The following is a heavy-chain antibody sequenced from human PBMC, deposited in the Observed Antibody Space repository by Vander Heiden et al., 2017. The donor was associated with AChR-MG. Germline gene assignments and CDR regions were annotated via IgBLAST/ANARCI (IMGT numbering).Heavy chain of an antibody. D-gene: IGHD6-19*01. CDR1: GSTFSSHA. CDR3: ARGGHSSGWYYFDY. Sequence: QVQLVESGGGVVQPGRSLRLSCAASGSTFSSHAMHWVRQAPGKGLEWVAVISYDGSKKYYADSVKGRFTISRDNSKNTLYLQMNSLRAEDTAVYYCARGGHSSGWYYFDYWGQGTLVTVSS. J-gene: IGHJ4*02. CDR2: ISYDGSKK. V-gene: IGHV3-30-3*01.